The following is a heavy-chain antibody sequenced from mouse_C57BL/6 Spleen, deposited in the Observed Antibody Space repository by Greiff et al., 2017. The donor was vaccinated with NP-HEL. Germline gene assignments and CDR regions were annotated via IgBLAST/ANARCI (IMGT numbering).Heavy chain of an antibody. CDR2: IDPSDSYT. V-gene: IGHV1-69*01. J-gene: IGHJ2*01. CDR1: GYTFTSYW. CDR3: ARGDLTGPDY. Sequence: QVQLQQPGAELVMPGASVKLSCKASGYTFTSYWMHWVKQRPGQGLEWIGEIDPSDSYTNYNQKFKGKSTLTVDKSSSTAYMQLSSLTSEDAAVYYCARGDLTGPDYWGQGTTLTVSS. D-gene: IGHD2-13*01.